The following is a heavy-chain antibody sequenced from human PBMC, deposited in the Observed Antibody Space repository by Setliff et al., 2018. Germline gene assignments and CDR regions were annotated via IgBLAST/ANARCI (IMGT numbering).Heavy chain of an antibody. Sequence: SETLSLTCAVYDDSFSGYFWTWIRQPPGKGLEWIGDIDQSGSTNYNPSLKSRLTISVDTSKNQFSLSLSSVTAADTAVYFCARSLGSGSYYNSRPFYSDYWGQGTLVTVSS. CDR2: IDQSGST. J-gene: IGHJ4*02. D-gene: IGHD3-10*01. V-gene: IGHV4-34*01. CDR3: ARSLGSGSYYNSRPFYSDY. CDR1: DDSFSGYF.